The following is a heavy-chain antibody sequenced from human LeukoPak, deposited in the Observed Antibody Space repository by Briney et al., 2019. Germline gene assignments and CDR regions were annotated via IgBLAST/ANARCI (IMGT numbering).Heavy chain of an antibody. D-gene: IGHD2-21*01. Sequence: SETLSLTCTVFGGSISRYYWSWIRQPPGKGLEWIGYIYYSGSTNYNPSLKSRVTISVDTSKNLFSLRLSSVTAADTAVYYCARIGLGLDCGGDCYSHFDYWGQGTLVTVSS. J-gene: IGHJ4*02. CDR1: GGSISRYY. CDR2: IYYSGST. CDR3: ARIGLGLDCGGDCYSHFDY. V-gene: IGHV4-59*08.